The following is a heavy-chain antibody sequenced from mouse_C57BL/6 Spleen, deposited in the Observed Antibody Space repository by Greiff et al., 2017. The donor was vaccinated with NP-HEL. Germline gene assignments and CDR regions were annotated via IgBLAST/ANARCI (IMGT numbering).Heavy chain of an antibody. CDR3: ARPDDYFYAMDY. V-gene: IGHV5-6*01. CDR1: GFTFSSYG. D-gene: IGHD2-4*01. J-gene: IGHJ4*01. Sequence: EVKLVESGGDLVKPGGSLKLSCAASGFTFSSYGMSWVRQTPDKRLEWVATISSGGSYTYYPDSVKGRFTISRDNAKNTLYLQMSSLKSEDTAMYYCARPDDYFYAMDYWGQGTSVTVSS. CDR2: ISSGGSYT.